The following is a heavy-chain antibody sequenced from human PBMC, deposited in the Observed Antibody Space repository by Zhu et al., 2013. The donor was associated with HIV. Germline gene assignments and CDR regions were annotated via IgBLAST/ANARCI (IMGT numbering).Heavy chain of an antibody. D-gene: IGHD3-3*01. CDR3: ARVTYYNFWSGTYQRLAYFDN. CDR1: GGSISSYY. J-gene: IGHJ4*02. V-gene: IGHV4-59*01. CDR2: MSYSGST. Sequence: QVQLQESGPGLMKPSDTLSLTCTVSGGSISSYYWSWIRQPPGQGLECIAYMSYSGSTNYNPSFKSRVTISVDTSKNQFSLKLNSVTAADTAIYYCARVTYYNFWSGTYQRLAYFDNWGQGTLVTVSS.